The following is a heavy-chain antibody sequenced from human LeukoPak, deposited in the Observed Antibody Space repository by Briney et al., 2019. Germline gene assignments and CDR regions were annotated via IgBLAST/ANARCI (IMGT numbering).Heavy chain of an antibody. D-gene: IGHD2-15*01. CDR1: GGSISSSSYY. CDR3: ARRFRIGGTYAFDI. V-gene: IGHV4-39*01. CDR2: IYYSGST. Sequence: SETLSPTCTVSGGSISSSSYYWGWIRQPPGTGLEWIGSIYYSGSTYYNPSLKSRVTISVDTSKNQFSLKLSSVTAADTAVYYCARRFRIGGTYAFDIWGQGTMVTVSS. J-gene: IGHJ3*02.